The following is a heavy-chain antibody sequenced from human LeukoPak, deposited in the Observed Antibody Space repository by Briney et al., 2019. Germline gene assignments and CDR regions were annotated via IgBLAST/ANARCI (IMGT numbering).Heavy chain of an antibody. Sequence: GGSLRLSCEASGLTFRNDGMSWVRQAPGKGLEWVSGITGSGGFSDYADSVKGRFTISRDNSKNIRLLEMNSLRAEDTAVYYCAKSTYYYDSRYGMDVWGQGTTVTVSS. CDR1: GLTFRNDG. D-gene: IGHD3-22*01. CDR3: AKSTYYYDSRYGMDV. J-gene: IGHJ6*02. CDR2: ITGSGGFS. V-gene: IGHV3-23*01.